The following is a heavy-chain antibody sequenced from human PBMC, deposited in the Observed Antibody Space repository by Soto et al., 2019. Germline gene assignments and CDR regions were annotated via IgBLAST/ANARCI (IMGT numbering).Heavy chain of an antibody. CDR1: GGSITSGDYY. J-gene: IGHJ6*02. CDR2: IYYSGTT. Sequence: QVQLQESGPGLVKPSQTLSLTCTVSGGSITSGDYYWSWIRQPPVKGLEWVGSIYYSGTTYYNPSPKSRVTISVDTSKHQFSLKLSSVTAAATAVYSCARQKRGGYCSSTRGYTGIDVLGRGTTVTVSS. D-gene: IGHD2-2*01. CDR3: ARQKRGGYCSSTRGYTGIDV. V-gene: IGHV4-30-4*01.